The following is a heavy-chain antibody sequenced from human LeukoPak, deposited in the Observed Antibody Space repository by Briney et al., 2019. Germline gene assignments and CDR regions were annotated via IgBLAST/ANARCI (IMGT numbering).Heavy chain of an antibody. CDR3: AKRGVVIRVILVGFHKEAYYFDS. V-gene: IGHV3-23*01. D-gene: IGHD3-22*01. CDR1: GITLSNYG. Sequence: GGSLRLSCAVSGITLSNYGMSWVRQAPGKGLEWVAGISDSGGRTNYADSVKGRFTISRDNPKNTLYLQMNSLRTEDTAVYFCAKRGVVIRVILVGFHKEAYYFDSWGQGGLVTVSS. J-gene: IGHJ4*02. CDR2: ISDSGGRT.